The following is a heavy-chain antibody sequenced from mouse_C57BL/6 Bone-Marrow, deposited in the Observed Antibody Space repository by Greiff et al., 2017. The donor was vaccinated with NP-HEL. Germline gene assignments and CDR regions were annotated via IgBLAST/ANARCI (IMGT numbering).Heavy chain of an antibody. CDR3: ASHYGNFLAWFAY. CDR2: ISSGGSYT. D-gene: IGHD2-1*01. CDR1: GFTFSSYG. V-gene: IGHV5-6*01. J-gene: IGHJ3*01. Sequence: EVQGVESGEGLVKPGGSLKLSCAASGFTFSSYGMSWVRQTPDKRLEWVATISSGGSYTYYPDSVKGRFTISRDNAKNTLYLQMSSLKSEDTAMYYCASHYGNFLAWFAYWGQGTLVTVSA.